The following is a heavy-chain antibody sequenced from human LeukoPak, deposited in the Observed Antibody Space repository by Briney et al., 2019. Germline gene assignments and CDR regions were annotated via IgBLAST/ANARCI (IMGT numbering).Heavy chain of an antibody. CDR2: IYYSGST. Sequence: SETLSLTCTVSGGSISSSSYYWGWIRQPPGKGLEWIGSIYYSGSTYYNPSLKSRVTISVDTSKNQFSLKLSSVTAADTAVYYCARGTIMVRGVTSRAFDIWGQGTMVIVSS. J-gene: IGHJ3*02. CDR3: ARGTIMVRGVTSRAFDI. CDR1: GGSISSSSYY. V-gene: IGHV4-39*07. D-gene: IGHD3-10*01.